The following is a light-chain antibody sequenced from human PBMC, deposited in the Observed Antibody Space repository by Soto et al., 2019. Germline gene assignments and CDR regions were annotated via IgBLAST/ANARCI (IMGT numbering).Light chain of an antibody. V-gene: IGKV1-5*03. CDR1: QSVNNW. CDR2: KAS. CDR3: QQYSSYPLT. J-gene: IGKJ4*01. Sequence: DIQMTQSPSTLSASVGDRVTITCRASQSVNNWLAWYQQKPGKAPNLLIYKASNFQSGAPSRFSGSGSGTEFTLTITSLQPDESATYYCQQYSSYPLTFGGGTKVEI.